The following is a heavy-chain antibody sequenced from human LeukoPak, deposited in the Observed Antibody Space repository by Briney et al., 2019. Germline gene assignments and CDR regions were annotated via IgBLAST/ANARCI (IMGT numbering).Heavy chain of an antibody. CDR2: IRSKTYGGTT. CDR3: TREKSYYYDTSGSDY. V-gene: IGHV3-49*03. CDR1: GFTFGDDT. J-gene: IGHJ4*02. D-gene: IGHD3-22*01. Sequence: GGSLRLSCTASGFTFGDDTMSWFRQAPGKGLEWVSFIRSKTYGGTTEYAASVKGRFTISRDDSKSIAYLQMNSLKTEDTAMYYCTREKSYYYDTSGSDYWGQGTLVTVSS.